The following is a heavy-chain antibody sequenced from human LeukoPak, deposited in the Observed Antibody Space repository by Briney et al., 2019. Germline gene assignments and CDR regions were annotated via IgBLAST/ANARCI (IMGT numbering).Heavy chain of an antibody. CDR3: AREVYSDNSAYYH. J-gene: IGHJ5*02. CDR1: GLSVRDNF. D-gene: IGHD3-22*01. V-gene: IGHV3-66*01. CDR2: IYIGDTT. Sequence: GGSLTLSCAASGLSVRDNFMIWVRQAPGKELEWVSVIYIGDTTHYADSVKGRFIISRDNSRNKVYLRMNSLRAEDTAVYYCAREVYSDNSAYYHWGQGTLVTVSS.